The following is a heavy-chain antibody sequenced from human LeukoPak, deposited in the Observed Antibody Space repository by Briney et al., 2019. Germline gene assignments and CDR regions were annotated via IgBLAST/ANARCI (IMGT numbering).Heavy chain of an antibody. CDR2: FDPEDGET. J-gene: IGHJ4*02. D-gene: IGHD6-19*01. Sequence: ASVKVSCKVSDYTLTELSMHWVRQAPGKGLEWMGGFDPEDGETIYAQKFQGRVTMTEDTSTDTAYMELSSLRSEDTAVYYCATGVHLAYSSGWYGIGDPSDYWGQGTLVTVSS. CDR3: ATGVHLAYSSGWYGIGDPSDY. V-gene: IGHV1-24*01. CDR1: DYTLTELS.